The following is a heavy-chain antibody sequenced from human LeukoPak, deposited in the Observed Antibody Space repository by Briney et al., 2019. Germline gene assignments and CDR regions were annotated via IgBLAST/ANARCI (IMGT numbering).Heavy chain of an antibody. J-gene: IGHJ4*02. CDR3: ARSIAAAGSDY. CDR2: INPNSGGT. D-gene: IGHD6-13*01. CDR1: GYTFTGYY. V-gene: IGHV1-2*02. Sequence: ASVKVSCKASGYTFTGYYMHWVRQAPGQGLEWMGWINPNSGGTNYAQKFQGRVNMTRDKSISTAYMELSRLRSDDTAVYYCARSIAAAGSDYWGQGTLVTVSS.